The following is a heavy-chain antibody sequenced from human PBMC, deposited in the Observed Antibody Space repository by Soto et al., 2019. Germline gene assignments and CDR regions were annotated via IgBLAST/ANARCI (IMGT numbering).Heavy chain of an antibody. J-gene: IGHJ4*02. CDR3: ARGRNCSSTSCYYFDY. CDR1: GGSFSGYY. D-gene: IGHD2-2*01. V-gene: IGHV4-34*01. CDR2: INHSGST. Sequence: SETLSLTCAVYGGSFSGYYWSWIRQPPGKGLEWIGEINHSGSTNYNPSLKSRVTISVDTAKNQFSLKLSFVTAADTAVYYCARGRNCSSTSCYYFDYWGQGTLVTVSS.